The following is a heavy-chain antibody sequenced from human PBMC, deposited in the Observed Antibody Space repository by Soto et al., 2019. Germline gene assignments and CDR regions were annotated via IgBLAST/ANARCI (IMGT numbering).Heavy chain of an antibody. V-gene: IGHV1-69*01. CDR2: IIPIFGTA. J-gene: IGHJ6*02. CDR1: GGTFSSYA. Sequence: QVQLVQSGAEVKKPGSSVKVSCKASGGTFSSYAISWVRQAPGQGLEWMGGIIPIFGTANYAQKFQARLTITADGSTSTAYMELSSLRSEDTAVYYCARDCSSTSCSNYYYYGMDVWGQGTTVTVSS. CDR3: ARDCSSTSCSNYYYYGMDV. D-gene: IGHD2-2*01.